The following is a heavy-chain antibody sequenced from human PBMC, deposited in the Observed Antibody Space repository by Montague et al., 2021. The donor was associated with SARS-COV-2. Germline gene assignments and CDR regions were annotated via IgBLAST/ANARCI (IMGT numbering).Heavy chain of an antibody. D-gene: IGHD2-21*01. V-gene: IGHV3-30*04. Sequence: SLRLSCAASGFTFSSYAMHWVRQAPGKGLEWVAVIPYDGSNKYYADSVKGRFTIPRDNSKNTLYLQMNSLRAEDTAVYYCARGFRGGYSTFDYWGQGTLVTVSS. J-gene: IGHJ4*02. CDR1: GFTFSSYA. CDR2: IPYDGSNK. CDR3: ARGFRGGYSTFDY.